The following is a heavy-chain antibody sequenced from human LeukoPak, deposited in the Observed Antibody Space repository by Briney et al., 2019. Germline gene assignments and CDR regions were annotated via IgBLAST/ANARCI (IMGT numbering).Heavy chain of an antibody. CDR3: STMSAIFGVVIPDY. Sequence: GRSLRLSCAASGFTFSSYGMHWVRQAPGKGLEWVGRIKSKTNGGTTDYAAPVKGRFSISRDDSKNTLFLQMYSLRTEDTGVYYCSTMSAIFGVVIPDYWGQGTLVSVS. V-gene: IGHV3-15*01. CDR1: GFTFSSYG. D-gene: IGHD3-3*01. CDR2: IKSKTNGGTT. J-gene: IGHJ4*02.